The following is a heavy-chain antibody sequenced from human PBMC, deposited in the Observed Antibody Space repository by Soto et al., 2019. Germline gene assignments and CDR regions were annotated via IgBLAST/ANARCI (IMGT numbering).Heavy chain of an antibody. CDR3: ARDGRGWYFDY. CDR1: GFTFSSYA. J-gene: IGHJ4*02. CDR2: ISYDGSNK. D-gene: IGHD6-19*01. Sequence: QVQLVESGGGVVQPGRSLRLSCAASGFTFSSYAMHWVRQAPGKGLEWVAVISYDGSNKYYADSVKGRFTIYRDNSKNTLYLQMNSLRAEDTAVYYCARDGRGWYFDYWGQGTLVTVSS. V-gene: IGHV3-30-3*01.